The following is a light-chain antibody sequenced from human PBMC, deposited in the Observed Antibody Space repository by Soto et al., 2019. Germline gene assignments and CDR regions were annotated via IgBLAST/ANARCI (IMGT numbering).Light chain of an antibody. CDR2: EVT. J-gene: IGLJ3*02. CDR3: NSYTGSSTLV. V-gene: IGLV2-14*01. Sequence: QSALTQPASVSGSPGQSITISCTGTSSDIGGYNYVSWYQQHPGKAPKLIIYEVTNRPSGVSNRFSGSKSGNTASLTISGLQAEDEADYYCNSYTGSSTLVFGGGTKVTVL. CDR1: SSDIGGYNY.